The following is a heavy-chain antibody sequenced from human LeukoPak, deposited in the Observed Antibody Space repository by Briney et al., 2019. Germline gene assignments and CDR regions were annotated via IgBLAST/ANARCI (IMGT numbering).Heavy chain of an antibody. V-gene: IGHV1-46*01. CDR3: ARGVWFGEFLGYYFDY. CDR2: INPSDGSA. J-gene: IGHJ4*02. D-gene: IGHD3-10*01. CDR1: GYTFTSNY. Sequence: ASVKVSCKASGYTFTSNYMHWVRQAPGQGLEWMGIINPSDGSANSAQKFQGRVTMTRDTSTSTVYMELSSLRSEDTAVYYCARGVWFGEFLGYYFDYWGQGTLVTVSS.